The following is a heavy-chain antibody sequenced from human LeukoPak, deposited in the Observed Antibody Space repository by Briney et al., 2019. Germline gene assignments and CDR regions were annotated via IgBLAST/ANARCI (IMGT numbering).Heavy chain of an antibody. Sequence: RSGGSLRLSCAASGFTFSSYWMSWVRQAPGKGLEWVANIKQDGSEKYYVDSVKGRFTISRDNDKNSLYLQMNSLRAEDTAVYYCARAASGYSSGGYFDLWGRGTLVTVSS. CDR2: IKQDGSEK. D-gene: IGHD6-19*01. CDR1: GFTFSSYW. V-gene: IGHV3-7*01. J-gene: IGHJ2*01. CDR3: ARAASGYSSGGYFDL.